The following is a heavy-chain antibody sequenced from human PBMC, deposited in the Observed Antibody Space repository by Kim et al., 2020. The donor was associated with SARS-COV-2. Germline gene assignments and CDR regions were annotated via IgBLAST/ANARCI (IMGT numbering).Heavy chain of an antibody. Sequence: SETLSLTCAVYGGSFSGYYWSWIRQPPGKGLEWIGEINHSGSTNYNPSLKSRVTISVDTSKNQFSLKLSSVTAADTAVYYCARISDYDFWSGYYRRARYYYYYMDVWGKGTTVTVSS. CDR3: ARISDYDFWSGYYRRARYYYYYMDV. J-gene: IGHJ6*03. CDR2: INHSGST. V-gene: IGHV4-34*01. D-gene: IGHD3-3*01. CDR1: GGSFSGYY.